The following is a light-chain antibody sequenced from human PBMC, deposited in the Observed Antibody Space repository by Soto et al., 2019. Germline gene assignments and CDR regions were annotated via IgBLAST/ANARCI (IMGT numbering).Light chain of an antibody. CDR3: QQYNGWLWT. CDR2: GAV. Sequence: EIVMTQSPATLSASPGERVTLSCRVSQSVSGNLAWYQQKPGQAPRLLIYGAVTRATGIPARFSGRGSGTEFTLTITSLQSEDLAVYFCQQYNGWLWTFDQGTKVEI. CDR1: QSVSGN. J-gene: IGKJ1*01. V-gene: IGKV3D-15*01.